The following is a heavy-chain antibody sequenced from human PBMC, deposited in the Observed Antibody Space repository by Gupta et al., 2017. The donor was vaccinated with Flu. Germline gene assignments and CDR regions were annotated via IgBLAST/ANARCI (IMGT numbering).Heavy chain of an antibody. CDR1: GFTFNNAW. V-gene: IGHV3-15*01. Sequence: EVQLVESGGGLVKPGGSFRLSCVVSGFTFNNAWMSWVRQAPGKGLEWVGRIKSKTAGGTTDYAAPVKGRFIISREDSKDTLYLQMNSLKTEDSAVYYCATEYGWAFDIWGQGTMVTGSS. J-gene: IGHJ3*02. CDR2: IKSKTAGGTT. D-gene: IGHD2-8*02. CDR3: ATEYGWAFDI.